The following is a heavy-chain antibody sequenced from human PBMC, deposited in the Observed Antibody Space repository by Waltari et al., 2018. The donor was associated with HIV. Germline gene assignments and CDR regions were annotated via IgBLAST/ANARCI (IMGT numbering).Heavy chain of an antibody. J-gene: IGHJ3*01. Sequence: QVKLQESGPGLVKPSATLSLNSSVSGDNVSPHYWNWIRQPPGKGLEWIGGIFYSGSTSYSPSFRSRVTMSIDTSKDYFSLRLDSVTAADTALYYCARRPVIPSTIRNAFDVWSQGTMVTVSS. CDR2: IFYSGST. V-gene: IGHV4-59*02. D-gene: IGHD2-2*01. CDR3: ARRPVIPSTIRNAFDV. CDR1: GDNVSPHY.